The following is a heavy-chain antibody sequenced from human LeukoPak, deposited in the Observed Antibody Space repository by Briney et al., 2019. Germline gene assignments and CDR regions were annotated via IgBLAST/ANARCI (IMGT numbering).Heavy chain of an antibody. D-gene: IGHD3-22*01. J-gene: IGHJ1*01. V-gene: IGHV1-24*01. CDR3: ATKVTMIVVPSEAEYFQH. CDR1: GYTPTELS. CDR2: FDPEDGET. Sequence: ASVKVSCKVSGYTPTELSMHWVRQAPGKGLEWMGGFDPEDGETIYAQKFQGRVTMTEDTSTDTAYMELSSLRSEDTAVYYCATKVTMIVVPSEAEYFQHWGQGTLVTVSS.